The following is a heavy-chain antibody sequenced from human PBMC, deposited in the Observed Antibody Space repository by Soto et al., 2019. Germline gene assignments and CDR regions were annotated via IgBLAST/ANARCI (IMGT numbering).Heavy chain of an antibody. D-gene: IGHD3-10*01. Sequence: SVKVSCKASGGTFSSYAISWVRRAPGQGLEWMGGIIPIFGTANYAQKFQGRVTITADKSTSTAYMELSSLRSEDTAVYYCATIQSIYGSGSYFTPSQFDYWGQGTLVTVSS. V-gene: IGHV1-69*06. CDR2: IIPIFGTA. CDR1: GGTFSSYA. J-gene: IGHJ4*02. CDR3: ATIQSIYGSGSYFTPSQFDY.